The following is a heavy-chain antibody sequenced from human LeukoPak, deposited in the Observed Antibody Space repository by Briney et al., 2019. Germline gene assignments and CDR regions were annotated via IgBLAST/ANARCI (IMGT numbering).Heavy chain of an antibody. V-gene: IGHV1-2*02. CDR2: INPNSGGT. J-gene: IGHJ4*02. CDR1: GYTFTGYY. CDR3: ARARMVRGVATFDY. D-gene: IGHD3-10*01. Sequence: ASVKVSCKASGYTFTGYYMHWVRQAPGQGLEWMGWINPNSGGTNYAQKFQGRVTMTRDTSISTAYMELSRLRSDDTAVYYCARARMVRGVATFDYWGQGTLVTVSS.